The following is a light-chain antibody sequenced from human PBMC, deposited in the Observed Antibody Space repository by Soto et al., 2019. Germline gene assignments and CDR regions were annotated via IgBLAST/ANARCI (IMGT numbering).Light chain of an antibody. J-gene: IGKJ3*01. Sequence: EIVMTQSPATLSVSPGERATLSCRASQSVDSNLAWYQQKPGQAPRLLIYGASTRATGIPARFSGGGSGTEFTLTISSLQSEDFAVYYCQQYNNLPPRLFTFGPGTKVDIE. CDR1: QSVDSN. V-gene: IGKV3-15*01. CDR3: QQYNNLPPRLFT. CDR2: GAS.